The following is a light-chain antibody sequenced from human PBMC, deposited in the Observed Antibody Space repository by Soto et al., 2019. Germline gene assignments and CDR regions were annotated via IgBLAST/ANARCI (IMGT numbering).Light chain of an antibody. Sequence: AIRMTQSPSSLSASTGDRVTITCRASQGISSYLAWYQQKPGKAPKLLIYAASTLQSGVQSRFSGSGSGTDFTLTIRCLQSEDFATYYCQQYYSYLWTFGQGTKVDIK. CDR1: QGISSY. CDR2: AAS. J-gene: IGKJ1*01. CDR3: QQYYSYLWT. V-gene: IGKV1-8*01.